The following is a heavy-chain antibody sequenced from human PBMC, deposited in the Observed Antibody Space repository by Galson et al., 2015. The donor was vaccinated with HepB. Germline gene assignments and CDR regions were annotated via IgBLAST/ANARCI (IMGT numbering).Heavy chain of an antibody. J-gene: IGHJ6*02. CDR1: GFSFSSFS. Sequence: SLRLSCAASGFSFSSFSMKWVRQAPGKGLEWVSYISTFSSTMSYADSVKGRFTVSRDDAKNSMYLQMNSLRDEDTAVYYCARDFPPAPRRGWYSSSSGPLEYYGMDVWGQGTTVTVSS. D-gene: IGHD6-6*01. CDR3: ARDFPPAPRRGWYSSSSGPLEYYGMDV. CDR2: ISTFSSTM. V-gene: IGHV3-48*02.